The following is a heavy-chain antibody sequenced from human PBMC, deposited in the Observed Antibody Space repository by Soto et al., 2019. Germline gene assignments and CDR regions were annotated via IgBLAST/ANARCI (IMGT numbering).Heavy chain of an antibody. CDR1: GYNFNNYW. Sequence: PGESLKLSCKGSGYNFNNYWIGWVRQMPGKGLEWMGIIDPSDSDTRYSPSFQGQVTMSADKSMTTAYLQWSSLKASDNAMYYCARDRASSGSVLYYYYGMDVWDQGTTVTVSS. CDR2: IDPSDSDT. D-gene: IGHD3-22*01. CDR3: ARDRASSGSVLYYYYGMDV. J-gene: IGHJ6*02. V-gene: IGHV5-51*01.